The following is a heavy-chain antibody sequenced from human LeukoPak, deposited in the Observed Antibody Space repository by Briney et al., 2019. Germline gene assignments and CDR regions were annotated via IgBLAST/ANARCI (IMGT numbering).Heavy chain of an antibody. V-gene: IGHV3-30-3*01. D-gene: IGHD3-22*01. CDR3: ARCYYDSSGYYGNDAFDI. Sequence: GTPLRLSCEASGFTFSSYAMHWVRQAPGKGLEWVAVISYDGSNKYYADSVKGRFTISRDNSKNTLYLQMNSLRAEDTAVYYCARCYYDSSGYYGNDAFDIWGQGTMVTVSS. J-gene: IGHJ3*02. CDR1: GFTFSSYA. CDR2: ISYDGSNK.